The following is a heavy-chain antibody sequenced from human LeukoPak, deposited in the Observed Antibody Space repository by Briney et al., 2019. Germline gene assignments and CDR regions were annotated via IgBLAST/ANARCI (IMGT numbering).Heavy chain of an antibody. CDR2: IYYSGST. Sequence: SETLSLTCTVSGGSISSYYWSWIRQPPGKGLEWIGYIYYSGSTHYNPSLKSRVTISVDTSKNQFSLKLSSVTAADTAVYYCARTEESGYSYRYFGYYYYMDVWGKGTTDTVSS. CDR1: GGSISSYY. CDR3: ARTEESGYSYRYFGYYYYMDV. V-gene: IGHV4-59*01. D-gene: IGHD5-18*01. J-gene: IGHJ6*03.